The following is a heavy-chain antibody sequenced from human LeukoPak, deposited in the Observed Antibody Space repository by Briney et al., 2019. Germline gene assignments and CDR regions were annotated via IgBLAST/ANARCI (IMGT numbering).Heavy chain of an antibody. CDR1: GFNYGVYG. Sequence: GGSLTLSCAASGFNYGVYGMHWVRQAPGKGLEWVTFISYDGRNKYYGDSVKGRFTIFRDNSKNMLYVQMNSLRPEDTAVYYCAKGRQLGDCRGGTCYRHLGYWGQGTLVTVSS. CDR3: AKGRQLGDCRGGTCYRHLGY. J-gene: IGHJ4*02. CDR2: ISYDGRNK. D-gene: IGHD2-15*01. V-gene: IGHV3-30*02.